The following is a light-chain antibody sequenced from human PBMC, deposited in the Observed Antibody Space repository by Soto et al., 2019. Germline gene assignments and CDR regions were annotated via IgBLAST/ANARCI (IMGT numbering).Light chain of an antibody. V-gene: IGKV3-20*01. CDR2: GAS. J-gene: IGKJ2*01. Sequence: EIVMTQSPATLSVSPGERATLSCRASQSVSSNLAWYQQKPGRAPRLLIFGASNRASDIPHRFSGSGSGTDFTLTISRLEPEDFAVYYCQQYGSSPPYTFGQGTKLEIK. CDR1: QSVSSN. CDR3: QQYGSSPPYT.